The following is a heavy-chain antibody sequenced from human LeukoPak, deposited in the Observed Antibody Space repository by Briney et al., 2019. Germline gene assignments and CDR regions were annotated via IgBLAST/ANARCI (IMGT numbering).Heavy chain of an antibody. CDR3: ARDRGSSGSHWFDP. CDR2: IYYSGST. Sequence: SETLSLTCTVSGGSISSSSYYWGWIRQPPGKGLEWIGSIYYSGSTYYNPSLKSRVTISVDTSKNQFSLKLSSVTAADTAVYYCARDRGSSGSHWFDPWGQGTLVTVSS. D-gene: IGHD3-10*01. CDR1: GGSISSSSYY. J-gene: IGHJ5*02. V-gene: IGHV4-39*07.